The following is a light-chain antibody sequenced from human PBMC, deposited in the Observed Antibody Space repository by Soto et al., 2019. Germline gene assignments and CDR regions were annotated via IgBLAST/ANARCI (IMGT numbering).Light chain of an antibody. V-gene: IGKV3-11*01. CDR3: QQRNIWPPVT. J-gene: IGKJ5*01. CDR1: QFVSSR. Sequence: DIVVTQSPATLSASPGERVTLSCRASQFVSSRLAWYQRRPGQVPRLLIYDTSTRAPGISARFSGSGSGTDFTLTISSLEPEDFAVYYCQQRNIWPPVTFGQGTRLEIK. CDR2: DTS.